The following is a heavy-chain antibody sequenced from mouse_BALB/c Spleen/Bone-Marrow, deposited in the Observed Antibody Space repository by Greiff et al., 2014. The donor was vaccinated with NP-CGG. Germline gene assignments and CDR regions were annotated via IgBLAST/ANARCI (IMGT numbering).Heavy chain of an antibody. V-gene: IGHV3-1*02. J-gene: IGHJ4*01. CDR1: GYSITSGYS. CDR2: IHYSGRT. CDR3: TRDDYDVMDY. Sequence: VQLQQPGPDLVKPSQSLSLTCTVTGYSITSGYSWHWIRQFPGNKLEWMGYIHYSGRTNYNPSLKSRIPITRDTSKNQFFLQLNSVTTEDTATYYCTRDDYDVMDYWGQGTSVTVSS.